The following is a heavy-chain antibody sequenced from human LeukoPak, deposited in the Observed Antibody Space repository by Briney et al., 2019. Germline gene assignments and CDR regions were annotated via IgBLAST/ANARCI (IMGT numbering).Heavy chain of an antibody. CDR3: AKSFITMDRGVITETLDY. V-gene: IGHV3-30*02. J-gene: IGHJ4*02. CDR1: GFTFSSYG. CDR2: IRYDGSNK. Sequence: PGGSLRLSCAASGFTFSSYGMHWVRQAPGKGLEWVAFIRYDGSNKYYADSVKGRFTISRDNSKHPLYLQMNSLRAEDTAVYYCAKSFITMDRGVITETLDYWGQGTLVTVSS. D-gene: IGHD3-10*01.